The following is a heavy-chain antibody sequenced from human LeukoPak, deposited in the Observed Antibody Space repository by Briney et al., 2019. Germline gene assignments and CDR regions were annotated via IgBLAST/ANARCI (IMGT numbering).Heavy chain of an antibody. J-gene: IGHJ5*02. V-gene: IGHV1-18*04. CDR2: ISAYNGNT. CDR3: ALTGKQPDTTNWFDP. Sequence: ASVKVSCKASGYTFTSYGISWVRQAPGQGLEWMGWISAYNGNTNYAQKLQGRVTMTTDTSTSTAYMELRSLRSDDTAVYYCALTGKQPDTTNWFDPWGQGTLVTVSS. CDR1: GYTFTSYG. D-gene: IGHD6-13*01.